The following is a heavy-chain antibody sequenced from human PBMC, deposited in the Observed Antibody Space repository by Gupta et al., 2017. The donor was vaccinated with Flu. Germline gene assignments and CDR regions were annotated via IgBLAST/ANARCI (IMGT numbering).Heavy chain of an antibody. CDR1: GFPFRSYA. J-gene: IGHJ4*02. V-gene: IGHV3-23*01. CDR3: AKGDSPTSALGYE. Sequence: EVQLLESGGGLVQPGGSLSLSWDASGFPFRSYAMRWVRQAPGKGLELVSAVSASGGGTYYADSVKGRFTVSRDNSKNTLYLQMNSLRAEETAVYYCAKGDSPTSALGYEWGQGTLVTVSS. D-gene: IGHD5-12*01. CDR2: VSASGGGT.